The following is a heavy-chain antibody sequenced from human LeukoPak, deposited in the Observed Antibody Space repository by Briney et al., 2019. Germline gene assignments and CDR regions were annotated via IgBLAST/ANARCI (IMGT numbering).Heavy chain of an antibody. D-gene: IGHD6-13*01. CDR3: ARISGGSIWYIDY. J-gene: IGHJ4*02. V-gene: IGHV3-74*01. CDR1: GFTFSSYW. CDR2: INSDGSST. Sequence: GGSLRLSCAASGFTFSSYWMYWVRQAPGKGLVWVSRINSDGSSTTYADSVKGRFTISRDNAKNTLYLQMNSLRAEDTAVYYCARISGGSIWYIDYWGQGTLVTVSS.